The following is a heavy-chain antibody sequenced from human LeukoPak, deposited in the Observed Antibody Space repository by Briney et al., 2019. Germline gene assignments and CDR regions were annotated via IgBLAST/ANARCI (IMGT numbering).Heavy chain of an antibody. CDR3: ARSTIFGVANDY. Sequence: SQTLSLTCTVSGGSISSGSYYWSWIRQPAGKGLEWIGRIYTSGSTNYNPSLKSRVTISVDTSKNQISLKLSSVTAADTAVYYCARSTIFGVANDYWGQGTLVTVSS. CDR2: IYTSGST. J-gene: IGHJ4*02. V-gene: IGHV4-61*02. D-gene: IGHD3-3*01. CDR1: GGSISSGSYY.